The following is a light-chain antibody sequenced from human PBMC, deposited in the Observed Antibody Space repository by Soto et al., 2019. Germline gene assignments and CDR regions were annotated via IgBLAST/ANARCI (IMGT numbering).Light chain of an antibody. J-gene: IGKJ1*01. V-gene: IGKV1-39*01. Sequence: QMTPSPSSLSASVGNRFAMSYRASQSISSYLNWYQQKPGKAPKLLIYAASSLQSGVPSRFSGSGSGTDFTLTISSLQPEDFATYYCQQSYSTPRTFGQGTKVDIK. CDR3: QQSYSTPRT. CDR1: QSISSY. CDR2: AAS.